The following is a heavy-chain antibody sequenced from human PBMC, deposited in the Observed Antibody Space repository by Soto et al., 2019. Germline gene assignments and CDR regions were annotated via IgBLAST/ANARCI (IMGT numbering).Heavy chain of an antibody. Sequence: PGGSLRLSCAASGFTFSSYAMHWVRQAPGKGLEWVAVISYDGSNKYYADSVKGRFTISRDNSKNTLHMQMNRQRSEEPAVYYGARDGGDGYTTREKNFDYWGKGTLVTVSS. D-gene: IGHD3-16*01. CDR1: GFTFSSYA. CDR3: ARDGGDGYTTREKNFDY. V-gene: IGHV3-30-3*01. J-gene: IGHJ4*02. CDR2: ISYDGSNK.